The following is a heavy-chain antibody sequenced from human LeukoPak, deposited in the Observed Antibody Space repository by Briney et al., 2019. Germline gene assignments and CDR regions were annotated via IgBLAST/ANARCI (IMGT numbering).Heavy chain of an antibody. V-gene: IGHV1-2*02. CDR3: ARVSAHYDSSGYYEREDY. CDR2: INPNSGGT. Sequence: ASVTVSFKACGYTYTGFHMHWVGQAPGQGLEGMGWINPNSGGTYYARKFHGSVTMARDTSISTAYMELSRLKSDDTAVYYCARVSAHYDSSGYYEREDYWGQGTLVTVSS. D-gene: IGHD3-22*01. CDR1: GYTYTGFH. J-gene: IGHJ4*02.